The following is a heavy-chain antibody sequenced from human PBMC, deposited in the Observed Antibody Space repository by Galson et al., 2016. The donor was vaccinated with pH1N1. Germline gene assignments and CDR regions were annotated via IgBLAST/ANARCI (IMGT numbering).Heavy chain of an antibody. CDR2: VNNDGSST. J-gene: IGHJ1*01. CDR3: VRGRYCSGGSYYSPTAEYFQH. CDR1: GFIFTNYW. V-gene: IGHV3-74*01. D-gene: IGHD2-15*01. Sequence: SLRLSCAASGFIFTNYWMHWVRQAPGRGLVWVARVNNDGSSTNYADSVKGRFTLSRDNAKNTVFLEMSSLRAEDTGAYYCVRGRYCSGGSYYSPTAEYFQHWGRGTLLTVSS.